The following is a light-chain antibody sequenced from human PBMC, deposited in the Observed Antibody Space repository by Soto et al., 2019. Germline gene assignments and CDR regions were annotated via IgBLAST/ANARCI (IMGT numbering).Light chain of an antibody. CDR2: GAS. CDR1: QSVNSKY. CDR3: QQYNRSPYT. V-gene: IGKV3-20*01. J-gene: IGKJ2*01. Sequence: DIVLTQSPGTLSLSPGQRATLSCRASQSVNSKYLAWYQQKPGQAPSLLIYGASSRATGIPDRFSGSGSGTEFTLTISRLEPEDFAIYYCQQYNRSPYTFGQGTKLEIE.